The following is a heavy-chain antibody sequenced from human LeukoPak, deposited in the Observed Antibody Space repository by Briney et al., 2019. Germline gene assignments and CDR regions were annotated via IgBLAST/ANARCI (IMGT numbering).Heavy chain of an antibody. CDR2: INHSGST. V-gene: IGHV4-34*01. CDR1: GGSISSYY. D-gene: IGHD3-3*01. Sequence: SETLSLTCTVSGGSISSYYWSWIRQPPGKGLEWIGEINHSGSTNYNPSLKSRVTISVDTSKNQFSLKLSSVTAADTAVYYCARGTRFLEWLKGYNWFDPWGQGTLVTVSS. J-gene: IGHJ5*02. CDR3: ARGTRFLEWLKGYNWFDP.